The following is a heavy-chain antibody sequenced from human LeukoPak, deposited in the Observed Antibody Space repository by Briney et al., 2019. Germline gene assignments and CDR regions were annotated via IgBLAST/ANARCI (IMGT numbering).Heavy chain of an antibody. V-gene: IGHV3-53*01. CDR1: GFTVITND. J-gene: IGHJ4*02. CDR3: ARGVEPLAANTLAY. Sequence: GGSLRLSCAASGFTVITNDMNWVRQAPGKGLEWVSVLYSDGNTKYADSVKGRFTISRDNSKNTLYLEMNSLSPDDTAVYYCARGVEPLAANTLAYWGQGTLVTVSS. D-gene: IGHD1-14*01. CDR2: LYSDGNT.